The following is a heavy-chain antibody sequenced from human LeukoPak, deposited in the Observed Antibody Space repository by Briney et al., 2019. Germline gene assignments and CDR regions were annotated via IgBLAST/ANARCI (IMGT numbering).Heavy chain of an antibody. V-gene: IGHV1-18*04. CDR3: ARETTIGVFDI. D-gene: IGHD1-14*01. CDR1: GYTFTGYY. CDR2: ISANNGNR. J-gene: IGHJ3*02. Sequence: GASVKVSCKASGYTFTGYYMHWVRQAPGQGLEWMGWISANNGNRNYAQKLQGRVTMTTDTSTSTTYMELRSLRSDDTAVYYCARETTIGVFDIWGQGTMVTVSS.